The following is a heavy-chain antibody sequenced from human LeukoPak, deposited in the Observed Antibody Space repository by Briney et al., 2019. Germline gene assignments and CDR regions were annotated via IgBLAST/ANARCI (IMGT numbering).Heavy chain of an antibody. V-gene: IGHV3-23*01. Sequence: GGSLRLSCAASGFTFSSYAMSWVRQAPGKGLEWVSAISGSGGSTYYADSVKGRFTISRDNSMNTLYLQMNSLRAEDTAVYYCAKAGHYDILTGYLDDAFDIWGQGTMVTVSS. CDR2: ISGSGGST. D-gene: IGHD3-9*01. CDR1: GFTFSSYA. J-gene: IGHJ3*02. CDR3: AKAGHYDILTGYLDDAFDI.